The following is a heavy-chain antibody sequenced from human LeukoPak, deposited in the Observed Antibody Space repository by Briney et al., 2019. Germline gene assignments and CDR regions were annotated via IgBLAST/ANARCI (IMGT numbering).Heavy chain of an antibody. V-gene: IGHV3-30*04. CDR1: GFTFSSYA. CDR2: ISYDGSNK. Sequence: GRSLRLSCAASGFTFSSYAMHWVRQAPGKGLEWVAVISYDGSNKYYADSVKGRFTISRDNSKNTLYLQMSSLRAEDTAVYYCTRGTNDYGGIERKKPFDYWGQGTLVTVSS. CDR3: TRGTNDYGGIERKKPFDY. J-gene: IGHJ4*02. D-gene: IGHD4-23*01.